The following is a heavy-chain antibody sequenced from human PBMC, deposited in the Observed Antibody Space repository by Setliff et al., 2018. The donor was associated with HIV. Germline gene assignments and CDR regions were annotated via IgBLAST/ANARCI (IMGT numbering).Heavy chain of an antibody. CDR1: GYTFTSYG. J-gene: IGHJ3*01. D-gene: IGHD6-19*01. V-gene: IGHV1-18*01. Sequence: RASVKVSCKASGYTFTSYGISWVRQAPGQGLEWMGWISAYNGNTKYVQKLQGRVTMTTDTSTRTVYMELRSLRHDDTAEYFCARVPYRSAWFSGGHDAFDVWGQGTMVTVSS. CDR2: ISAYNGNT. CDR3: ARVPYRSAWFSGGHDAFDV.